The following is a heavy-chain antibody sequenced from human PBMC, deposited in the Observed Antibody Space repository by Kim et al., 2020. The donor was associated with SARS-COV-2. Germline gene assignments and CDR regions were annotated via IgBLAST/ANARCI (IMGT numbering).Heavy chain of an antibody. CDR2: IWYDGSNK. CDR3: ARAPIVVVPAAMGTYYYYYGMDV. Sequence: GGSLRLSCAASGFTFSSYGMHWVRQAPGKGLEWVAVIWYDGSNKYYADSVKGRFTISRDNSKNTLYLQMNSLRAEDTAVYYCARAPIVVVPAAMGTYYYYYGMDVWGQGTTVTVSS. CDR1: GFTFSSYG. V-gene: IGHV3-33*01. J-gene: IGHJ6*02. D-gene: IGHD2-2*01.